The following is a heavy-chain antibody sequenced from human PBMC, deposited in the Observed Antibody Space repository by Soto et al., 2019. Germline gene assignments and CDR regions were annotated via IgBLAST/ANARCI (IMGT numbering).Heavy chain of an antibody. CDR2: IIPILGIA. CDR1: GGTFSSYT. J-gene: IGHJ5*02. V-gene: IGHV1-69*02. CDR3: ASNFNIVTGGEEGNPEMWFDP. Sequence: ASVKVSCKASGGTFSSYTISWVRQAPGQGLEWMGRIIPILGIANYAQKFQGRVTITADKSTSTAYMELSSLRTEDTAVYYCASNFNIVTGGEEGNPEMWFDPWGQGTLVTVSS. D-gene: IGHD1-20*01.